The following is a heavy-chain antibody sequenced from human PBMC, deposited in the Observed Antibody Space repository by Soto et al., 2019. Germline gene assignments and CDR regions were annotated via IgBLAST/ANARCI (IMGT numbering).Heavy chain of an antibody. CDR2: IYYSGST. V-gene: IGHV4-59*01. Sequence: PSETLSRTCTVSGGSISSYYWSWIRQPPGKGLEWIGYIYYSGSTNYNPSLKSRVTISVDTSKNQFSLKLSSVTAADTAVYYCARFPSSKHGFDPWGQGTLVTVSS. CDR3: ARFPSSKHGFDP. J-gene: IGHJ5*02. CDR1: GGSISSYY.